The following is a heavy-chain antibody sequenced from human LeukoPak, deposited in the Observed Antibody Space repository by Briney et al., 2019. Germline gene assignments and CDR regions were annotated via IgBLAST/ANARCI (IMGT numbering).Heavy chain of an antibody. CDR1: GGSISSYY. J-gene: IGHJ4*02. CDR2: IYYSGST. CDR3: ARRNYDILTGYSSVYFDY. Sequence: SETLSLTCTVSGGSISSYYWSWIRQPPGKGLEWIGYIYYSGSTNYNPSLKSRVIISVDTSKNQFSLKLSSVTAADTAVYYCARRNYDILTGYSSVYFDYWGQGTLVTVSS. V-gene: IGHV4-59*08. D-gene: IGHD3-9*01.